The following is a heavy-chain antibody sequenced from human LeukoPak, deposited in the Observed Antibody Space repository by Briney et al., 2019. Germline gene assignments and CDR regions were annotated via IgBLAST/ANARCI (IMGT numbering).Heavy chain of an antibody. J-gene: IGHJ4*02. Sequence: PGGSLRLSCAASGFTFSSYWMHWVRQAPGKGLVWVSRINSDGSSTSYADSVKGRFTISRDNAKNTLYLQMNSLRAEDTAVYYCARGAGYDYVWDIDYWGQGTLVTVSS. CDR1: GFTFSSYW. V-gene: IGHV3-74*01. CDR3: ARGAGYDYVWDIDY. CDR2: INSDGSST. D-gene: IGHD3-16*01.